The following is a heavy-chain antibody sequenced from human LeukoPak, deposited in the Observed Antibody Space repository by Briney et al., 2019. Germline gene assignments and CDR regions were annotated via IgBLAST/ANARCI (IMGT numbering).Heavy chain of an antibody. J-gene: IGHJ6*03. CDR2: IHTSGST. D-gene: IGHD4-11*01. CDR3: ARDRGYSNYYYYYYMDV. CDR1: GGSISSYY. Sequence: SETLSLTCTVSGGSISSYYWNWIRQPAGKGLEWIGRIHTSGSTNYNPSLKSRVTISVDTSKNKFSLKLSSVTAADTAVYYCARDRGYSNYYYYYYMDVWGKGTTVTVSS. V-gene: IGHV4-4*07.